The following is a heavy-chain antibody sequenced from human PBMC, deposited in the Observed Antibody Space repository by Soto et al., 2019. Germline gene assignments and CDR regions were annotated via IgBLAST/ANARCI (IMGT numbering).Heavy chain of an antibody. J-gene: IGHJ6*01. Sequence: QAQLVESGGGLVKPGGSLTLSCAVSGFKVSDYYMSWIRQAPGKGLDWVSMISRSGNTIHYADSVKGRFTISKDHAKTSRYLQMTSLSPEHTVVYYCAIGADVFPDYCMDGWGKGTTVTVSP. CDR2: ISRSGNTI. CDR1: GFKVSDYY. V-gene: IGHV3-11*04. D-gene: IGHD3-10*02. CDR3: AIGADVFPDYCMDG.